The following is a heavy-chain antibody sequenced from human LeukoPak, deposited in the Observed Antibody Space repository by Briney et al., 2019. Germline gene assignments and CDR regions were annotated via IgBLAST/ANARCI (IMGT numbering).Heavy chain of an antibody. D-gene: IGHD2-15*01. V-gene: IGHV1-8*01. CDR1: GYTFTNYD. J-gene: IGHJ4*02. CDR3: TRGPPPHCSGGSCYSWGFVEC. CDR2: MNPNSGNT. Sequence: KVSCKASGYTFTNYDINWVRQTTGQGLEWIGWMNPNSGNTGYAQKFQGRVTMTRSTSISTAYMELSSLRSEDTAVYYCTRGPPPHCSGGSCYSWGFVECWGQGTLVTVSS.